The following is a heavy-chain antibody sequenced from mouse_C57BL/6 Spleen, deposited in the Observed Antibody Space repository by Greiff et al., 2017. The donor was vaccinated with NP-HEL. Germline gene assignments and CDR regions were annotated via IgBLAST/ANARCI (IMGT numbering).Heavy chain of an antibody. J-gene: IGHJ2*01. CDR3: ARLEDGYLDY. V-gene: IGHV1-42*01. D-gene: IGHD2-3*01. Sequence: VQLQQSGPELVKPGASVKISCKASGYSFTGYYMNWVKQSPEKSLEWIGEINPRTGGTTYNQKFKAKATLTVDKSSSTAYMQLKSLTSEDSAVYYCARLEDGYLDYWGQGTTLTASS. CDR1: GYSFTGYY. CDR2: INPRTGGT.